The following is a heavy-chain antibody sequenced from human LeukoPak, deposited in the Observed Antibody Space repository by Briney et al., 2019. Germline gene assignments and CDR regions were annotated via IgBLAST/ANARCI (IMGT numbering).Heavy chain of an antibody. J-gene: IGHJ6*02. CDR1: GFTFSSYW. Sequence: GGSLRLSCAASGFTFSSYWMSWVRQAPGKGLEWVANIKQDGSEKYYVDSVKGRFTISRDNAKNSLYLQMNSLRAEDTAVYYCARTRCCSGGSCYSLYYYYGMDVWGQGTTVTVSS. D-gene: IGHD2-15*01. CDR3: ARTRCCSGGSCYSLYYYYGMDV. V-gene: IGHV3-7*01. CDR2: IKQDGSEK.